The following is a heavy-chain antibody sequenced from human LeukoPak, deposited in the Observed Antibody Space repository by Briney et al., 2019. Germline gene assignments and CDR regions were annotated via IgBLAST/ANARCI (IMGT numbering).Heavy chain of an antibody. V-gene: IGHV1-2*02. CDR1: GYTFTGYY. D-gene: IGHD3-22*01. J-gene: IGHJ4*02. CDR3: ARDELYYYDSSGYPVH. CDR2: INPNSGGT. Sequence: ASVKVSCKASGYTFTGYYMHWVRQAPGQGLEWMGWINPNSGGTNYAQKFQGRVTMTRDTSISTAYMELSRLRSDDTAVYYCARDELYYYDSSGYPVHWGQGTLVTVSS.